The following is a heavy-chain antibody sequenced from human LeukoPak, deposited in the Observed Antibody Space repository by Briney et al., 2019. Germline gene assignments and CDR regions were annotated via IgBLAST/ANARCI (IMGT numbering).Heavy chain of an antibody. D-gene: IGHD3-3*01. J-gene: IGHJ4*02. CDR2: ISSSSSTI. Sequence: GGSLRLSCAASGFTFSSYSMNWVRQAPGKGLEWVSYISSSSSTIYYADSVKGRFTISRDNSKNTLYLQMNSLRAEDTAVYYCAKDLKFGLDFWSDTRDYWGQGTLVTVSS. CDR3: AKDLKFGLDFWSDTRDY. V-gene: IGHV3-48*01. CDR1: GFTFSSYS.